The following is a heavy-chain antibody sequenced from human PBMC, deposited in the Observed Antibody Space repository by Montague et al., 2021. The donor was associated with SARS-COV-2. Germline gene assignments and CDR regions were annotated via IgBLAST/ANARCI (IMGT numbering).Heavy chain of an antibody. CDR3: ATQEDPSGWIPGPFDF. CDR1: GGSISSSSYY. V-gene: IGHV4-39*01. D-gene: IGHD6-19*01. CDR2: IYYRGST. J-gene: IGHJ4*02. Sequence: SVTLSLTCTVSGGSISSSSYYWAWIRQPPGKGLEWIGSIYYRGSTYYNPSLKSRVFISVDTSKNQLSLTLTSVTAADTAVYYCATQEDPSGWIPGPFDFWGQGTLLSVSS.